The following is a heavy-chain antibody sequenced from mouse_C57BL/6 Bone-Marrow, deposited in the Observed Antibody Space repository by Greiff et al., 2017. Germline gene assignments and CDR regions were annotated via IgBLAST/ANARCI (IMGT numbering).Heavy chain of an antibody. Sequence: QVTLKESGPGILQSSQTLSLTCSFSGSSLSTSGMGVSWIRQPSGKGLEWLAHIYWDDDKRYNPSLKSRLTISKDTSRNQVFLKITSVDTADTATYYCARREYYGSNWYFDVWGTGTTVTVSS. CDR3: ARREYYGSNWYFDV. J-gene: IGHJ1*03. V-gene: IGHV8-12*01. CDR1: GSSLSTSGMG. D-gene: IGHD1-1*01. CDR2: IYWDDDK.